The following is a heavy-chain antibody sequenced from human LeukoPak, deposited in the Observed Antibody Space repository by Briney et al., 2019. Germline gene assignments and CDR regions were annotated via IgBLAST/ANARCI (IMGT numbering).Heavy chain of an antibody. CDR1: GFTVSSNY. J-gene: IGHJ4*02. D-gene: IGHD3-3*01. V-gene: IGHV3-23*01. Sequence: PGGSLRLSCAASGFTVSSNYMSWVRQAPGKGLEWVSAISGSGGSTYYADSVKGRFTLSRDNSKNTLYLQMNSLRAEDTAVYYCAKDPYYDFWSGYYYFDYWGQGTLVTVSS. CDR3: AKDPYYDFWSGYYYFDY. CDR2: ISGSGGST.